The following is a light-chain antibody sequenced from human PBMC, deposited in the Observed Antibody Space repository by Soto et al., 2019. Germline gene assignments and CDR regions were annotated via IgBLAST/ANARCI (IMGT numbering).Light chain of an antibody. J-gene: IGKJ4*01. Sequence: EIVLTQSPGTLSLSPGERATLSCRASQSVRSTYLAWYQQKPGQAPRLLIYGASSRVTGIPDRFSGSGSGTDFTLTISRLEPEDFAVYYCQQYANSPLTFGGGTKVEIK. CDR1: QSVRSTY. CDR2: GAS. CDR3: QQYANSPLT. V-gene: IGKV3-20*01.